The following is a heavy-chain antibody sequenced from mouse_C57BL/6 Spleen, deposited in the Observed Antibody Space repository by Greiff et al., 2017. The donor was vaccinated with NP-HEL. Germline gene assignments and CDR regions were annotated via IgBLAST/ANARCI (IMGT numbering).Heavy chain of an antibody. CDR3: ARGYYSNYVFMDY. D-gene: IGHD2-5*01. CDR2: IDPSDSYT. CDR1: GYTFTSYW. V-gene: IGHV1-59*01. Sequence: QVQLQQSGAELVRPGTSVKSSCKASGYTFTSYWMHWVKQRPGQGLEWIGVIDPSDSYTNYNQKFQGKATLTVDTSSSTAYMQLSSLTSEDSAVYYCARGYYSNYVFMDYWGQGTSVTVSS. J-gene: IGHJ4*01.